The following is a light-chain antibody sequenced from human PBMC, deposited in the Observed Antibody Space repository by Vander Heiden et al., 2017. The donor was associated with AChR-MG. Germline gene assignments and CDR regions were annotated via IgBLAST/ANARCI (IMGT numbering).Light chain of an antibody. V-gene: IGLV1-40*01. CDR3: QSYDSGLSGVV. J-gene: IGLJ2*01. Sequence: QSVLTQPPSGSGAPGQRVTISGSGSSSNSGAGCAVHWHKQLPGTAPKVLIYGNTNRPSGVPERFTGSKSGTSASLAITGLQAEEEADYYCQSYDSGLSGVVFGGGTKLTVL. CDR1: SSNSGAGCA. CDR2: GNT.